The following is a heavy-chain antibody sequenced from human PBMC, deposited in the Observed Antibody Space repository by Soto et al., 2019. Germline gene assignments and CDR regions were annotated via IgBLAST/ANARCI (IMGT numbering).Heavy chain of an antibody. CDR3: ARRLYGDYDY. J-gene: IGHJ4*02. D-gene: IGHD4-17*01. CDR2: ISTYNGNT. Sequence: QAQLVQSGAEVKEPGASVKVSCKASGYSFTTSGITWVRQAPGQWLEWMGWISTYNGNTNYAQKLQDRVTLTTDTSTSTAYMELRSLRSDDTAVYYCARRLYGDYDYWGQGTLVTVSS. V-gene: IGHV1-18*01. CDR1: GYSFTTSG.